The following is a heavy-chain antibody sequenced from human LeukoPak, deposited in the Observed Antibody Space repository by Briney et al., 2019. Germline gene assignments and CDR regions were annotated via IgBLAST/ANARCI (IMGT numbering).Heavy chain of an antibody. V-gene: IGHV3-30*04. Sequence: GGSLRLSCAASGFTFSSYEMNWVRQAPGKGLEWVAVISYDGSNKYYADSVKGRFTISRDNSKNTLYLQMNSLRAEDTAVYYCARDRGAVAGTGTFDYWGQGTLVTVSS. J-gene: IGHJ4*02. CDR2: ISYDGSNK. D-gene: IGHD6-19*01. CDR1: GFTFSSYE. CDR3: ARDRGAVAGTGTFDY.